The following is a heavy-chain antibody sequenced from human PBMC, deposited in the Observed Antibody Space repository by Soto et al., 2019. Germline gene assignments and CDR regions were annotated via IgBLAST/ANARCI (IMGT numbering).Heavy chain of an antibody. V-gene: IGHV1-3*01. CDR2: INAGNGNT. J-gene: IGHJ4*02. Sequence: ASVKVSCKASGYTFTSYTMHLLRQAPGQRLEWMGWINAGNGNTKYSQKFQGRVTITRDTSASTAYMELSSLRSEDTAVYYCARDLGGWPDYWGQGTLVTVSS. CDR3: ARDLGGWPDY. CDR1: GYTFTSYT. D-gene: IGHD2-15*01.